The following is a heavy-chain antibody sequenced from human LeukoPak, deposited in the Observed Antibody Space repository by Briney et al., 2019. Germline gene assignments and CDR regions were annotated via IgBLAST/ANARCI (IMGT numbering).Heavy chain of an antibody. V-gene: IGHV3-30*02. CDR2: IRYEGSNK. D-gene: IGHD1-26*01. CDR3: AKSIVNSGTFIPFDY. J-gene: IGHJ4*02. CDR1: GFTFSNYG. Sequence: GGSLRLSCAASGFTFSNYGMHWVRQAPGKGLEWVAFIRYEGSNKYYADSVKGRFTISRDNSKNTLYLQMNSLRAEDTAVYFCAKSIVNSGTFIPFDYWGQGTLVTVSS.